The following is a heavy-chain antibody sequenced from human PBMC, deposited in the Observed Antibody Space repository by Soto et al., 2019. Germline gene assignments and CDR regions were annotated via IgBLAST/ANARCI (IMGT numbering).Heavy chain of an antibody. CDR2: NSDGSRI. D-gene: IGHD2-21*01. J-gene: IGHJ4*02. Sequence: EVQLVESGGGLVQPGGSLRLSCAASGFTFSSYWMHWVRQAPGKGLVWVSRNSDGSRISYADSVKGRLTISRDNAKNTRYLQMNSLRAEDTAVYYCARGEIATIWPFGCWGQGTLVTVSS. CDR3: ARGEIATIWPFGC. V-gene: IGHV3-74*01. CDR1: GFTFSSYW.